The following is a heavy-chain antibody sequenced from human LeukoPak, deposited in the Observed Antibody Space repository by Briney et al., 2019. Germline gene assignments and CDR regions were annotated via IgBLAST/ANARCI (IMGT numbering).Heavy chain of an antibody. D-gene: IGHD3-10*01. CDR1: GFTVSSNY. Sequence: GGSLRLSCATSGFTVSSNYMSWVRQAPGRGLEWVSVIYSGGSTCYADSVKGRFTISRDNSKNTLYLQMNSLRAEDTAVYYCASGSGSYRTPYYYMDVWGTGTTVTVSS. V-gene: IGHV3-53*01. J-gene: IGHJ6*03. CDR2: IYSGGST. CDR3: ASGSGSYRTPYYYMDV.